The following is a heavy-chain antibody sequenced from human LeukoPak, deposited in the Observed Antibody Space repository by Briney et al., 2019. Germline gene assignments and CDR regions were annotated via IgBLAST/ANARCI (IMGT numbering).Heavy chain of an antibody. J-gene: IGHJ5*02. CDR3: ARSRGRARITMVRTDWFDP. CDR1: GYTFTSYY. CDR2: INPSGGST. D-gene: IGHD3-10*01. V-gene: IGHV1-46*01. Sequence: ASVKVSCKASGYTFTSYYMHWVRQAPGQGLEWMGIINPSGGSTSYAQKFQGRVTMTRDTSTSTVYMELSSLRSEDTAVYYCARSRGRARITMVRTDWFDPWGQGTLVTVSS.